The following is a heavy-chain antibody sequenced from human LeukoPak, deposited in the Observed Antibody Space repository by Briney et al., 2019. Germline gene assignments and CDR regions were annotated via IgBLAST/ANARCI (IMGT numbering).Heavy chain of an antibody. CDR1: GFIFSSYD. Sequence: GGSLRLSCAASGFIFSSYDMHWVRQATGKGLEWVSGIGKGGDTYYAGSVKGRFTISGENAKSSLYLQMNSLRAGDTAVYYCTRGALGFDYWGQGTLVTVSS. J-gene: IGHJ4*02. CDR3: TRGALGFDY. V-gene: IGHV3-13*04. CDR2: IGKGGDT.